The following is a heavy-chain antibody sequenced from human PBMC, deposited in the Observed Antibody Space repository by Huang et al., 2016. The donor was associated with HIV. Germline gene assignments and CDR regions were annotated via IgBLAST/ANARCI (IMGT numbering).Heavy chain of an antibody. CDR1: GFTFSSYG. D-gene: IGHD3-22*01. Sequence: EVQLVESGGGLVQPGGSLRLSCAASGFTFSSYGMHWVGQATGKGLVWDSRINSEGSSSGYADSVKGRFTISRDNAKNTLYLQMNSLRAEDTAVYYCVRDPRIQSWLNYFDYWGQGTLVSVSS. V-gene: IGHV3-74*01. J-gene: IGHJ4*02. CDR3: VRDPRIQSWLNYFDY. CDR2: INSEGSSS.